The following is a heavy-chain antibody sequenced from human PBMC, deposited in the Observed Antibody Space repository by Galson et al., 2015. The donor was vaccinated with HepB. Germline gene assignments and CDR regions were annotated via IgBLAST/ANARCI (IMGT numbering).Heavy chain of an antibody. Sequence: SVKVSCKASGYTFTSYGISWVRQAPGQGLEWMGWISAYNGNTNYAQKLQGRVTMTTDTSTSTAYTELRSLRSDDTAVYYCARDRRVYAIGYYYYGMDGWGQGTTVTVSS. D-gene: IGHD2-8*01. CDR2: ISAYNGNT. V-gene: IGHV1-18*04. CDR1: GYTFTSYG. CDR3: ARDRRVYAIGYYYYGMDG. J-gene: IGHJ6*02.